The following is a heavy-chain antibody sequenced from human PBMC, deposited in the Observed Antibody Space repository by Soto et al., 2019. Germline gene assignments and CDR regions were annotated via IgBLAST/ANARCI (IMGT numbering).Heavy chain of an antibody. D-gene: IGHD3-3*01. V-gene: IGHV3-74*01. CDR1: GFSFSGFW. J-gene: IGHJ6*02. CDR2: MFTDVSTT. Sequence: PGGSLRLSCAASGFSFSGFWMHWVRQAPGKGLVWVSRMFTDVSTTYYADSVKGRFTISRDNAKSTLYLQMNSLRAEDTAVYYCASCITIFGVASGGMDVWGQGTTVTVSS. CDR3: ASCITIFGVASGGMDV.